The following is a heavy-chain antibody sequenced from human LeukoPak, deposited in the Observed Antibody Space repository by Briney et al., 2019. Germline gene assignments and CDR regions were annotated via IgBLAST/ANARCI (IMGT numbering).Heavy chain of an antibody. Sequence: SETLSLTCTVSGGSISPYYWSWIRQPPGKGLEWIGYIYYSGTTNYNPSLKRRVTISVDTSKNQFSLKLSSVTAADTAVYYCARETAHYYDTSRGWFDPWGQGTLVTVSS. CDR2: IYYSGTT. D-gene: IGHD3-22*01. CDR1: GGSISPYY. CDR3: ARETAHYYDTSRGWFDP. J-gene: IGHJ5*02. V-gene: IGHV4-59*01.